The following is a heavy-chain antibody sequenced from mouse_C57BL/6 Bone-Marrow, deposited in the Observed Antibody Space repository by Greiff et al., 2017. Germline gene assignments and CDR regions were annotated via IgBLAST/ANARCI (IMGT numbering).Heavy chain of an antibody. V-gene: IGHV1-59*01. CDR3: ANSNAFAY. Sequence: QVQLQQPGAELVRPGTSVKLSCKASGYTFTSYWMHWVKQRPGQGLEWIGVIDPSDSYTYYNQKFKGKATLTVDTSSSTAYMQLSSLTSEDSAVYYCANSNAFAYWGQGTLVTVSA. D-gene: IGHD2-5*01. CDR1: GYTFTSYW. CDR2: IDPSDSYT. J-gene: IGHJ3*01.